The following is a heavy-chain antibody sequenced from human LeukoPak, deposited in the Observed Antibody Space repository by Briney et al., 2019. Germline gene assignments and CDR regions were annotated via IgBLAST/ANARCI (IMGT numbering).Heavy chain of an antibody. D-gene: IGHD3-16*01. V-gene: IGHV4-4*07. CDR3: ARADRPGGTYFHYDYGMDV. J-gene: IGHJ6*02. Sequence: SETLSLTCTVSGGTVNSYYWTWIRQPAGKGLEWIGRIYSSGITNFNPSLESRVTMSIDTSKNQFSLNLSSVTAADTAVYYCARADRPGGTYFHYDYGMDVWGQGTTVIVSS. CDR2: IYSSGIT. CDR1: GGTVNSYY.